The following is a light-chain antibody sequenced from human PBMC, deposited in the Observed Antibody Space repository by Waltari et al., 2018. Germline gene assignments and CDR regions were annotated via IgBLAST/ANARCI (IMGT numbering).Light chain of an antibody. CDR2: VNSDGSH. V-gene: IGLV4-69*01. J-gene: IGLJ3*02. CDR1: SGPSPNS. CDR3: QTGGHGTWV. Sequence: QLVLTQSPSASASLGASVKLTCTLSSGPSPNSIAWLQQQPEKGPRYLMNVNSDGSHNKGVGIPDRFSGSSSGAERYLTISSLQSEDEADYYCQTGGHGTWVFGGGTRLTVL.